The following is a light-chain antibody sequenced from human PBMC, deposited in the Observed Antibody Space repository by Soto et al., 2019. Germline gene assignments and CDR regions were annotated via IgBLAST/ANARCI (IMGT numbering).Light chain of an antibody. V-gene: IGKV3-11*01. J-gene: IGKJ5*01. Sequence: EIVLTQSPATLSLSPGERATLSCRASQSVSSYLAWYQQQPGQAPRLLIYDASNRATGIPARFSGSGSGTDFTLTISSLEPEEFAVYYCQQRSNLITFGQGTRLEIK. CDR2: DAS. CDR3: QQRSNLIT. CDR1: QSVSSY.